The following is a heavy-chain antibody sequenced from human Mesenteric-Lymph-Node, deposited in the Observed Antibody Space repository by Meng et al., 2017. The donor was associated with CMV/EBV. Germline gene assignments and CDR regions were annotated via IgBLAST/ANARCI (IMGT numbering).Heavy chain of an antibody. CDR2: INSDGSST. CDR3: AGALDTAMAGDAFDI. CDR1: GFTFSSYW. Sequence: GESLKISCAASGFTFSSYWMHWVRQAPGKGLVWVSRINSDGSSTSYADSVKGRFTISRDNAKNTLYLQMNSLRAEDTAVYYCAGALDTAMAGDAFDIWGQGTMVTVSS. V-gene: IGHV3-74*01. J-gene: IGHJ3*02. D-gene: IGHD5-18*01.